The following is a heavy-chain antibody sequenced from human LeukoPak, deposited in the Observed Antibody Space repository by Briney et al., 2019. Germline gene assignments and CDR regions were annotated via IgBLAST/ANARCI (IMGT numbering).Heavy chain of an antibody. J-gene: IGHJ2*01. V-gene: IGHV4-4*02. Sequence: PSGTLSLTCAVSGGSISSSNWWSWVRQPPGKGLEWIGYIYYSGSTYYNPSLKSRVTISVDTSKNQFSLKLSSVTAADTAVYYCARVSDCSSTSCYTSWYFDLWGRGTLVTVSS. D-gene: IGHD2-2*02. CDR3: ARVSDCSSTSCYTSWYFDL. CDR1: GGSISSSNW. CDR2: IYYSGST.